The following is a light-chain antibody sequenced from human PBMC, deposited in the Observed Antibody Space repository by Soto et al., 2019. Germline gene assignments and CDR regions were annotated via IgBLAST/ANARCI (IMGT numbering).Light chain of an antibody. CDR3: SSYTSSSPCV. V-gene: IGLV2-14*01. Sequence: QSALTQHASVSGSPGQSITISCTGTSSDVGGYKYVSWYQQYPGKAPKLMMYDVSNRPSGVSNRFSGSKSGNTASLTISGLQAEDEADYYCSSYTSSSPCVFGTGTKLTVL. CDR1: SSDVGGYKY. J-gene: IGLJ1*01. CDR2: DVS.